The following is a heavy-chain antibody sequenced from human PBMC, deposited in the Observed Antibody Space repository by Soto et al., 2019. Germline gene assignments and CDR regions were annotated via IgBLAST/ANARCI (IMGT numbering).Heavy chain of an antibody. D-gene: IGHD3-22*01. V-gene: IGHV3-53*01. CDR3: ARSKDDSSGYYFDYFDY. Sequence: GGSLRLSCAASGFTVSSNYMSWVRQAPGKGLEWVSVIYSGGSTYYADSVKGRFTISRDNSKNTLYLQMNSRRAEDTAVYYCARSKDDSSGYYFDYFDYWGQGTLVNVSS. CDR2: IYSGGST. CDR1: GFTVSSNY. J-gene: IGHJ4*02.